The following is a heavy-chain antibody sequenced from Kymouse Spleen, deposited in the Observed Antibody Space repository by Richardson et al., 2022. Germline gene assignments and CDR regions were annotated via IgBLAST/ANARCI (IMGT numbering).Heavy chain of an antibody. J-gene: IGHJ4*02. CDR2: IYYSGST. CDR3: ARGYNWNYFDY. V-gene: IGHV4-39*01. D-gene: IGHD1-20*01,IGHD1-7*01. CDR1: GGSISSSSYY. Sequence: QLQLQESGPGLVKPSETLSLTCTVSGGSISSSSYYWGWIRQPPGKGLEWIGSIYYSGSTYYNPSLKSRVTISVDTSKNQFSLKLSSVTAADTAVYYCARGYNWNYFDYWGQGTLVTVSS.